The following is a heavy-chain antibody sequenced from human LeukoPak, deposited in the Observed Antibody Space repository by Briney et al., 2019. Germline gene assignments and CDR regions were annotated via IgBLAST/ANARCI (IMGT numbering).Heavy chain of an antibody. CDR1: GYTFSNFG. CDR2: ISGNNDNP. Sequence: ASVKVSCKASGYTFSNFGISWVRQAPGQGLEWMGWISGNNDNPNYGQNFQGRFTVTSDSSTSTAYMELRNLRSDDTAVYCCARDGTSTDDYWGQGTLVTVSS. CDR3: ARDGTSTDDY. D-gene: IGHD2-2*01. J-gene: IGHJ4*02. V-gene: IGHV1-18*01.